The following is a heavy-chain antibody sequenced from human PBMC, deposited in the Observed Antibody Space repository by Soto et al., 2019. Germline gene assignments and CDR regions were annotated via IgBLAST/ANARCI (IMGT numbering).Heavy chain of an antibody. V-gene: IGHV1-69*13. CDR2: IIPMFGTS. CDR1: GGTFSSYA. D-gene: IGHD3-10*01. J-gene: IGHJ6*02. CDR3: AGGVRTGNYGMDV. Sequence: SVKVSCKASGGTFSSYAISWVRQAPGQGLEWMGGIIPMFGTSSYAQRSQGTVTITADDSTSTAYMELSSLRSEDTAVYYCAGGVRTGNYGMDVWGQGTTVTVSS.